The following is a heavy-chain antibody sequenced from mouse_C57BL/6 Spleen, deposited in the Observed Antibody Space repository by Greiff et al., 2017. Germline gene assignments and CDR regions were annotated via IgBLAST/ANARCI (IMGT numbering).Heavy chain of an antibody. Sequence: VQLQQSGPELVKPGASVKISCKASGYSFTSYYIHWVKQRPGQGLEWIGWIYPGSGNTKYNEKFKGKATLTADTSSSTAYMQLSSLTSEDSAVYYCARDEERGSSFSWFAYWGQGTLVTVSA. D-gene: IGHD1-1*01. CDR1: GYSFTSYY. J-gene: IGHJ3*01. CDR3: ARDEERGSSFSWFAY. V-gene: IGHV1-66*01. CDR2: IYPGSGNT.